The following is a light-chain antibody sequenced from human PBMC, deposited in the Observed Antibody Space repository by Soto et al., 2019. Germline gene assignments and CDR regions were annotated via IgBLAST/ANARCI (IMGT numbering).Light chain of an antibody. CDR1: SDDIGTYNY. V-gene: IGLV2-8*01. CDR3: FSFTTTSTHV. Sequence: QSVLTQPPSASGSPGQTVTISCTGTSDDIGTYNYVSWYQQHAGNVPKLIIFEVDKRPSGVPNRFSGSKSGNTASLTISGLQVEDEAEYFCFSFTTTSTHVFGTGTKVTVL. J-gene: IGLJ1*01. CDR2: EVD.